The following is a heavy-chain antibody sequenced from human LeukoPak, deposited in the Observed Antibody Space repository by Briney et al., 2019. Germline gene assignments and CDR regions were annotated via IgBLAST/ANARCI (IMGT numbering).Heavy chain of an antibody. Sequence: GSLRLSCAASGFTFSSYAMSWVRQPPGKGLEWIGEINHSGSTNYNPSLKSRVTISVDTSKNQFSLKLSSVTAADTAVYYCARGLLSEYYDFWSGYYSRIPYYFDYWGQGTLVTVSS. J-gene: IGHJ4*02. D-gene: IGHD3-3*01. CDR2: INHSGST. V-gene: IGHV4-34*01. CDR1: GFTFSSYA. CDR3: ARGLLSEYYDFWSGYYSRIPYYFDY.